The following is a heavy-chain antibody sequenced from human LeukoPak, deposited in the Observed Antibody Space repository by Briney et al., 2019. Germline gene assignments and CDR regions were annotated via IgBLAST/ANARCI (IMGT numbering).Heavy chain of an antibody. Sequence: GGSLRLSCAASGFTFDEYVMHWVRQAPGKGLEWVSFISGDGGATYYADSAKGRFTISRDNGRKSLYLQMDSQRTEDTALYYCAKGGYTYGGRLFDYWGQGTLVTVSS. CDR3: AKGGYTYGGRLFDY. CDR1: GFTFDEYV. D-gene: IGHD5-18*01. V-gene: IGHV3-43*02. CDR2: ISGDGGAT. J-gene: IGHJ4*02.